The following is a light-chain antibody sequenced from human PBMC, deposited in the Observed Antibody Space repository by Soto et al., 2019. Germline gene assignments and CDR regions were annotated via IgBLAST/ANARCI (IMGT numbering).Light chain of an antibody. Sequence: DIQMTQSPSTLSASVGDRVTITCRASQSITTWLAWYQQKPGKAPRLLIYDASSLDSGVPSGFSGSGSGTEFTLTISSLQPDDFAAYYCQHYDSYPWTFGQGTTVEIK. CDR3: QHYDSYPWT. CDR1: QSITTW. CDR2: DAS. V-gene: IGKV1-5*01. J-gene: IGKJ1*01.